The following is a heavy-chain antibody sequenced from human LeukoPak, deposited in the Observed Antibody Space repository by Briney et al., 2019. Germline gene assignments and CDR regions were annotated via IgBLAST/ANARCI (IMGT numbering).Heavy chain of an antibody. CDR3: ARGGGGATNFQYFDY. V-gene: IGHV1-69*05. CDR2: IIPIFGTA. Sequence: SVKVSCKASGGTFSSYAISWVRQAPGQGLEWMGGIIPIFGTANYAQKFQGRVTITTDESTSTAYMELSSLRSEDTAVYYCARGGGGATNFQYFDYWGQGTLVTVSS. CDR1: GGTFSSYA. J-gene: IGHJ4*02. D-gene: IGHD5-24*01.